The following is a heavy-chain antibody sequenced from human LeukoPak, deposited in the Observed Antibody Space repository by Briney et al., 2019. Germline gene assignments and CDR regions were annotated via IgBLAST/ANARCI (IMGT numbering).Heavy chain of an antibody. CDR3: ATRSLVIVGATT. CDR2: ISSSSSYI. Sequence: GGSLRLSCAASGFTFSSYSMNWVRQAPGKGLEWVSSISSSSSYIYYADSVKGRFTISRDNAKNSLYLQMNSLRAEDTAVYYCATRSLVIVGATTWGQGTLVTASS. V-gene: IGHV3-21*01. D-gene: IGHD1-26*01. CDR1: GFTFSSYS. J-gene: IGHJ5*02.